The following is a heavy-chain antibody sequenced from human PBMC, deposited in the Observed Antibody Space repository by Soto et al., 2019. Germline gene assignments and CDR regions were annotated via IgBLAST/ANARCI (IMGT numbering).Heavy chain of an antibody. Sequence: SETLSLTCTVSGGSISSSSYYWGWIRQPPGKGLEWIGSIYYSGSTYYNPSLKSRVTISVDTSKNQFSLKLSSVTAADTAVYYCASKAGYSSFCYSLGSYYFYMDFWGEALTITV. D-gene: IGHD6-19*01. CDR3: ASKAGYSSFCYSLGSYYFYMDF. V-gene: IGHV4-39*01. CDR1: GGSISSSSYY. CDR2: IYYSGST. J-gene: IGHJ6*03.